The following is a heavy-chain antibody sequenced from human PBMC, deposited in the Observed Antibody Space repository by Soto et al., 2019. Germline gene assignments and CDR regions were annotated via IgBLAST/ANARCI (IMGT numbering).Heavy chain of an antibody. CDR3: ARGRGAAADYFDF. CDR1: GFTFSDYY. Sequence: QVQLVESGGGLVKPGGSLRLSCAVSGFTFSDYYMTWIRQAPGTGLEWVSYISSSTSHTNYADSVKGRFTISRDNAKNSLLLQRSSLRAEDTAVYYCARGRGAAADYFDFWGQGTLVTVSS. J-gene: IGHJ4*02. D-gene: IGHD6-13*01. CDR2: ISSSTSHT. V-gene: IGHV3-11*05.